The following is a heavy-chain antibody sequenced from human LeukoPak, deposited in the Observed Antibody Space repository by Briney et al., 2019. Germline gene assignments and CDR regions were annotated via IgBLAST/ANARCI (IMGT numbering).Heavy chain of an antibody. J-gene: IGHJ4*02. D-gene: IGHD2-15*01. V-gene: IGHV4-4*07. CDR3: AGYCSGGSCSTYFDY. CDR1: GGSISSYY. CDR2: IDPSGNA. Sequence: SETLSLTCTVSGGSISSYYWSWIRQPAGKGLEWLGRIDPSGNAGYNPSLRSRLSVSLVTSKNQVSLRLSSVTAADTAVYFCAGYCSGGSCSTYFDYWGQGILVTVSS.